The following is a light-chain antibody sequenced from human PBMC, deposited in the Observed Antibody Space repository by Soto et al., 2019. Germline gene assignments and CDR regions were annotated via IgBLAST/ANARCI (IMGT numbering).Light chain of an antibody. Sequence: QSALTQPASVSGSPGQSITISCTGTSSDVGAHNFVSWYQQHPGKAPILIFYEISNRPPGLSDRFSGSKSGTTASLTISGLQAEDEADYFCSSYTTNKTLLFGGGTKLPVL. J-gene: IGLJ2*01. CDR2: EIS. CDR3: SSYTTNKTLL. CDR1: SSDVGAHNF. V-gene: IGLV2-14*01.